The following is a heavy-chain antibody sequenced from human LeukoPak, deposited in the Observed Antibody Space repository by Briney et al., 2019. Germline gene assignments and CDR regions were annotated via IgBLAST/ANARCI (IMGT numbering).Heavy chain of an antibody. Sequence: GGSLRLSCVASGFRFRNYWMSWVRQAPGKGLVWVANIKEDGSKKNHLDSLKGRFTISRDNAKNFLYLQMNSLRVEDTALYYCARDGDGRGEDFDYWGQGILVTVSS. D-gene: IGHD4-17*01. V-gene: IGHV3-7*01. CDR3: ARDGDGRGEDFDY. J-gene: IGHJ4*02. CDR2: IKEDGSKK. CDR1: GFRFRNYW.